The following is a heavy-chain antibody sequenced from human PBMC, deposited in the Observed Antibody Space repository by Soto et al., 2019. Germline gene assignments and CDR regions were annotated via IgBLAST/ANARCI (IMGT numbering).Heavy chain of an antibody. D-gene: IGHD6-19*01. CDR3: ATSSDWSPLLDY. J-gene: IGHJ4*01. CDR1: EYTFSGYY. CDR2: INPTGGGT. Sequence: ASVKVSCKASEYTFSGYYLHWVRQAPGQRLEWLGWINPTGGGTIYAQRFQGRLTLTRDTSITTAYMELSGLTSDDTAFYYCATSSDWSPLLDYWG. V-gene: IGHV1-2*02.